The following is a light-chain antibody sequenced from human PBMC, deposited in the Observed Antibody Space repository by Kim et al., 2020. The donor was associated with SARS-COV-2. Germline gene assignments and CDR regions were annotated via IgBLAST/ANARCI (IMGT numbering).Light chain of an antibody. V-gene: IGLV3-21*04. Sequence: APRKTARITCGGNNIGSKSVHWYRRKPGQAPVLVIYYDSDRPSGIPERFSGSNTGNAATLTSSRVEAGDVADYYCQVWDSSSDHRVFGGGTQLTVL. CDR1: NIGSKS. CDR3: QVWDSSSDHRV. CDR2: YDS. J-gene: IGLJ3*02.